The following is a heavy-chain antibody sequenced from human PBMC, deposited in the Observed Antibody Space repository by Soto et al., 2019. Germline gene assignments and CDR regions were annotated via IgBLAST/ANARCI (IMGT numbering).Heavy chain of an antibody. J-gene: IGHJ4*02. CDR2: ISWNSNII. D-gene: IGHD2-15*01. V-gene: IGHV3-9*01. CDR3: AKGGPDGVCSGGRCYFDY. Sequence: EVQLVESGGGLVQPDRSLRLSCAASGFTFDDYAMHWVRRVPGKGLEWVSSISWNSNIIGYADSVNGRFTISRDNAKNSLYLQMNSLRPEDTALYYCAKGGPDGVCSGGRCYFDYWGQGTLVTVSS. CDR1: GFTFDDYA.